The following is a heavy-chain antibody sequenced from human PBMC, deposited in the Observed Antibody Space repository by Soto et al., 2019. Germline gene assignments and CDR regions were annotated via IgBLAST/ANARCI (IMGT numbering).Heavy chain of an antibody. CDR2: ISYDGSNQ. V-gene: IGHV3-30-3*01. Sequence: QVQVVESGGGVVQPGGSLRLSCEASGFTFSSYPMHWVRQAPGKGLEWVTLISYDGSNQYYADSVKGRFTISRDNSKDTLYLQMHSLPSDDTPVYFCARGPITQTSFIDHWGQGTLVTVSS. CDR1: GFTFSSYP. D-gene: IGHD1-20*01. J-gene: IGHJ4*02. CDR3: ARGPITQTSFIDH.